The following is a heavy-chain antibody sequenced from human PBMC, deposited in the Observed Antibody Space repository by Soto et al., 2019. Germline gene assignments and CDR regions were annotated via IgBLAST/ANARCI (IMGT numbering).Heavy chain of an antibody. Sequence: GGSLRLSCAASGFTFSSYWMSWVRQAPGKGLEWGANIKQDGSEKYYVDSVKGRFTMSRDIAKNSLYLQINSLRAEDSGVYFWAREEFSGDALASWGQGQWSPSPQ. D-gene: IGHD1-26*01. CDR3: AREEFSGDALAS. V-gene: IGHV3-7*03. CDR2: IKQDGSEK. CDR1: GFTFSSYW. J-gene: IGHJ3*02.